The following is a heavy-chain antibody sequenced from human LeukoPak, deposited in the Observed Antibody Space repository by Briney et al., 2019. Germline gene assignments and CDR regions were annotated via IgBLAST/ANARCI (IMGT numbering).Heavy chain of an antibody. Sequence: GRSLRLSCAASGFTFSSYGMHWVRQAPGKGLEWVAVIWYDGSNKYYADSVKGRFTISRDNSKNTLYLQMNSLRAEDTAVYYCAKDLGSGTNGMDVWGQGTTVTVSS. CDR1: GFTFSSYG. D-gene: IGHD3-10*01. J-gene: IGHJ6*02. CDR3: AKDLGSGTNGMDV. CDR2: IWYDGSNK. V-gene: IGHV3-33*06.